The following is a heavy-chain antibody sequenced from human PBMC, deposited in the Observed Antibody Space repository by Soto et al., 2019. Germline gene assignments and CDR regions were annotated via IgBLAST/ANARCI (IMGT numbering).Heavy chain of an antibody. J-gene: IGHJ1*01. CDR2: VNPSGGST. Sequence: QVQLVQSGAEVKKPGASVKVSCKASGYIFTAYSMHWVRQAPGQGLEWMGVVNPSGGSTNYAQKFQGRITMTRDTSTSTVYMDLSSLTSEDTAVYDWAREENCSDGICYSEYFQRWGQGTLVTVSS. D-gene: IGHD2-15*01. CDR3: AREENCSDGICYSEYFQR. CDR1: GYIFTAYS. V-gene: IGHV1-46*01.